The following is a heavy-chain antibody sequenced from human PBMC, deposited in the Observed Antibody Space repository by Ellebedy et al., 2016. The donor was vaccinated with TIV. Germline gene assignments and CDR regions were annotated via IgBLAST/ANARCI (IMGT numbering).Heavy chain of an antibody. Sequence: SGPTLVKPTQTLTLTCTFSGFSLSTSGVAVGWIRQPPGKALEWLALIFWNDDKRFSPSLKSRLTITKDTFKNQVVLTMTNMDPVDTAKYFCAHRPRELLFDYWGQGTLVTVAS. J-gene: IGHJ4*02. V-gene: IGHV2-5*01. CDR2: IFWNDDK. CDR1: GFSLSTSGVA. CDR3: AHRPRELLFDY. D-gene: IGHD4-23*01.